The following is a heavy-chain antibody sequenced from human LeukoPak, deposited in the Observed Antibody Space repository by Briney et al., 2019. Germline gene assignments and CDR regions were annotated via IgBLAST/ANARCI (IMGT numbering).Heavy chain of an antibody. V-gene: IGHV3-33*06. CDR1: GFTFSSYG. Sequence: PGRSLRLSCAASGFTFSSYGMHWVRQAPGKGLEWVAVIWYDGSNKYYADSVKGRFTISRDNSKNTLYLQMNSLRAEDTAVYYCAKGRLSIAAPAGLDYWGQGTLVTVSS. D-gene: IGHD6-6*01. CDR3: AKGRLSIAAPAGLDY. J-gene: IGHJ4*02. CDR2: IWYDGSNK.